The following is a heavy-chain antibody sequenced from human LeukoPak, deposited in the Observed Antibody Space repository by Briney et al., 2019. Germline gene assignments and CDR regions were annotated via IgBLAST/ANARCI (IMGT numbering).Heavy chain of an antibody. CDR2: ITWDGGKT. CDR3: AISPGGFGDFNDY. CDR1: GFIFDDYA. J-gene: IGHJ4*02. Sequence: GGSLRLSCAASGFIFDDYAMHWVRQAPGKGLEWLSLITWDGGKTYYADSVRGRFTISRDSSKSTLYLQMNSLRAEDTAVYYCAISPGGFGDFNDYWGQGTLVTVSS. V-gene: IGHV3-43D*03. D-gene: IGHD3-10*01.